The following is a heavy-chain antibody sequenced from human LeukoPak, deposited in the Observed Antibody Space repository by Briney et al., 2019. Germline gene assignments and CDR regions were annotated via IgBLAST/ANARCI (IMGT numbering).Heavy chain of an antibody. J-gene: IGHJ4*02. CDR2: ISAYNGNT. CDR3: ARDAHLLWFGEWACDY. Sequence: GASVKVSCKASGYTFTSYGISWVRQAPGQGLEWMGWISAYNGNTNYAQKLQGRVTMTTDTSTSTAYMELRSLRSDDTAVYYCARDAHLLWFGEWACDYWGQGTLVTVSS. D-gene: IGHD3-10*01. V-gene: IGHV1-18*04. CDR1: GYTFTSYG.